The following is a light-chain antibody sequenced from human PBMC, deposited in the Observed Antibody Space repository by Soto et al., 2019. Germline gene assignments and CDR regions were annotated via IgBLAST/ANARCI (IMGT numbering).Light chain of an antibody. J-gene: IGLJ1*01. V-gene: IGLV2-14*03. CDR2: DVT. CDR1: SSDVGGYNY. Sequence: QSALTQPASVSGSPGQSITISCAGTSSDVGGYNYVSWYQQHPGKAPKLVIYDVTHRPSGVSDRFSGSRSGNTASLTISGLQAEDEADYYCTSFTSGSTPYVLGTGTKVTVL. CDR3: TSFTSGSTPYV.